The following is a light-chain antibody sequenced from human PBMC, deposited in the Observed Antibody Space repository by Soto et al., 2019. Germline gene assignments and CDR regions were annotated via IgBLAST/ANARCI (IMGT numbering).Light chain of an antibody. CDR2: YDD. CDR1: GSNIGSNA. Sequence: QSVLTQPTSVSEAPRQRVTISCSGSGSNIGSNAVNWYQQFPGKAPKLLIYYDDLLPSGVSDRFSGSKSGTSASLAISGLQSEDEADYYCAAWDDSLNGWVFGGGTKLTVL. J-gene: IGLJ3*02. V-gene: IGLV1-36*01. CDR3: AAWDDSLNGWV.